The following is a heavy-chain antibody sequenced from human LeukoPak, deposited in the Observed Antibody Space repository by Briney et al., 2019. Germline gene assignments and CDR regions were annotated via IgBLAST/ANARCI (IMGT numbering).Heavy chain of an antibody. CDR3: ARARTRYSGSYGGAFDI. D-gene: IGHD1-26*01. CDR2: ISNDGKIK. Sequence: GGSLRLSCAASGFTFSNYNMHWVRQAPGKGLEWVAVISNDGKIKYYADSVKGRFTISRDNSKKTLYLQMNSLRAEDTAVYYCARARTRYSGSYGGAFDIWGQGTMVTVSS. CDR1: GFTFSNYN. J-gene: IGHJ3*02. V-gene: IGHV3-30*04.